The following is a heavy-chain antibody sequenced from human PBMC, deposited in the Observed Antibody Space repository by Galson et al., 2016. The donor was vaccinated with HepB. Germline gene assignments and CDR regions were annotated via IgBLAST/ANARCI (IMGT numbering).Heavy chain of an antibody. CDR2: INPSGGST. D-gene: IGHD4-17*01. CDR3: ASWGDYVEYYYYGMDV. CDR1: GYTFTIYY. Sequence: SVKVSCKASGYTFTIYYMHWVRQAPGQGLEWMGIINPSGGSTTYAPKFQGRVTMTRDTPTTTVYMELSSLRSEDTAVYYCASWGDYVEYYYYGMDVWGQGTTVTVSS. J-gene: IGHJ6*02. V-gene: IGHV1-46*01.